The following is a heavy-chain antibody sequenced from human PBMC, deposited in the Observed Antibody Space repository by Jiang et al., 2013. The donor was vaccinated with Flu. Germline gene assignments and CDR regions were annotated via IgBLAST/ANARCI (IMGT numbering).Heavy chain of an antibody. D-gene: IGHD2-8*01. Sequence: RSLETLLHSFWILALVDYAVSWLRQAPGKGRGVVGFIRNKLYRGTTDYAASVKGRFTISRDDSKSIAYLQMSSLKTEDTAVYYCTRDLVRDIILIPVTYFDYWGQGALVTVSS. V-gene: IGHV3-49*03. CDR2: IRNKLYRGTT. J-gene: IGHJ4*02. CDR1: ILALVDYA. CDR3: TRDLVRDIILIPVTYFDY.